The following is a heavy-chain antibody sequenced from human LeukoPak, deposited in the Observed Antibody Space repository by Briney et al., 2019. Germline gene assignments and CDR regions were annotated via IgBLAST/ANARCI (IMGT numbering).Heavy chain of an antibody. J-gene: IGHJ4*02. CDR2: IYTSGST. D-gene: IGHD3-16*01. Sequence: SPSETLSLTCTVSGGSISSYYWSWIRQPAGKGLEWIGRIYTSGSTNYNPSLKSRVTMSVDTSKNQCTLKLSSVTAADTAVYYCARVGDYALKDWGQGTLVTVSS. CDR1: GGSISSYY. CDR3: ARVGDYALKD. V-gene: IGHV4-4*07.